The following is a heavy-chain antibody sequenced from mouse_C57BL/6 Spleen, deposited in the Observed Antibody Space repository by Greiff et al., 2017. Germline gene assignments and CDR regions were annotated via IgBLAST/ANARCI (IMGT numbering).Heavy chain of an antibody. V-gene: IGHV1-53*01. D-gene: IGHD1-1*01. CDR3: ARRGFITTIVDYFDY. CDR2: INPSNGGT. J-gene: IGHJ2*01. CDR1: GYTFTSYW. Sequence: VQLQQPGTELVKPGASVKLSCTASGYTFTSYWMHWVKQRPGQGLEWIGNINPSNGGTNYNEKFKSKATLTVDKSSSTAYMQLSSLTSEDSAVYYCARRGFITTIVDYFDYWGQGTTLTVSS.